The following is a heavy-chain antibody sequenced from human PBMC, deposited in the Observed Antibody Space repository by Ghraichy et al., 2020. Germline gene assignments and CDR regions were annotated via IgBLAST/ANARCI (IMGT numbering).Heavy chain of an antibody. CDR1: GFTFSSYS. CDR3: ARDWARRFGYSYGYLDY. V-gene: IGHV3-21*01. D-gene: IGHD5-18*01. J-gene: IGHJ4*02. Sequence: RGSLRLSCAASGFTFSSYSMNWVRQAPGKGLEWVSSISSSSSYIYYADSVKGRFTISRDNAKNSLYLQMNSLRAEDTAVYYCARDWARRFGYSYGYLDYWGQGTLVTVAS. CDR2: ISSSSSYI.